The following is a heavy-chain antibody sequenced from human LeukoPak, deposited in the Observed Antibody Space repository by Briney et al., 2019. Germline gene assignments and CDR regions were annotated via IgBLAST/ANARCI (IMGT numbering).Heavy chain of an antibody. J-gene: IGHJ6*02. Sequence: SETLSLTCTVSGGSISSSSYSWGWIRQPPGKGLEWIGSIYYSGSTYYNPSLKSRVTISVDTSKNQFSLKLSSVTAADTAVYYCARDVLRYFDWLPRYYYYGMDVWGQGTTVTVSS. D-gene: IGHD3-9*01. CDR3: ARDVLRYFDWLPRYYYYGMDV. CDR1: GGSISSSSYS. CDR2: IYYSGST. V-gene: IGHV4-39*02.